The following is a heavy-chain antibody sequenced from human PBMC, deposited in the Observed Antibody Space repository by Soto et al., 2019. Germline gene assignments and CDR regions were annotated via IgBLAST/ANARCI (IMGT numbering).Heavy chain of an antibody. D-gene: IGHD3-3*01. CDR3: ARGYDFWSYYYGMDV. J-gene: IGHJ6*02. CDR1: GGTFSSYA. Sequence: SEKVSCKASGGTFSSYAISWVRQAPGQGLEWMGGIIPIFGTANYAQKFQGRVTITADKSTSTAYMELSSLRSEDTAVYYCARGYDFWSYYYGMDVWGQGTTVTVSS. CDR2: IIPIFGTA. V-gene: IGHV1-69*06.